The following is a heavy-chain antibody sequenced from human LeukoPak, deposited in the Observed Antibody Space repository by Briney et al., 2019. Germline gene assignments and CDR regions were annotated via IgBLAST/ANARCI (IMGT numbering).Heavy chain of an antibody. CDR3: ARGYGSGSYRPRLYYYYGMDV. Sequence: PGGSLRLSCAASGFTVSSNYMSWVRQAPGKGLEWVSVIYSGGTTYYADSVKGRFTISRDNSKNTLYLQMNSLRAEDTAVYYCARGYGSGSYRPRLYYYYGMDVWGQGTTVTVSS. J-gene: IGHJ6*02. CDR2: IYSGGTT. V-gene: IGHV3-66*01. D-gene: IGHD3-10*01. CDR1: GFTVSSNY.